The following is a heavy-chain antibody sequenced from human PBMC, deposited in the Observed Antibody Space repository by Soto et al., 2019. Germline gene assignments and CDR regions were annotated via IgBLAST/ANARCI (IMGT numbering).Heavy chain of an antibody. D-gene: IGHD6-13*01. V-gene: IGHV4-34*01. CDR3: GRVTAAAGTPDY. CDR2: INHSGST. CDR1: GGSFSGYY. J-gene: IGHJ4*02. Sequence: SETLSLTCAVYGGSFSGYYWSWIRQPPGKGLEWIGEINHSGSTNYNPSLKSRVTISVDTSKNQFSLKLSSVTAADTAVYYCGRVTAAAGTPDYWGQGTLVTVSS.